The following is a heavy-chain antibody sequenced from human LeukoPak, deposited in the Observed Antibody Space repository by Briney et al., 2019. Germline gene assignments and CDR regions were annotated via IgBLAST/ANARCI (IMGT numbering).Heavy chain of an antibody. CDR1: GFTFSTYG. Sequence: GGSLRLSCAASGFTFSTYGMHWVRQAPGKGLEWVAALSYDGSDEYYVDSVKGRFTISRDNSKNTLYLQMDSLGTEDTAVYYCAKDRCSNGIGCYYYYMDVWGKGTTVTISS. J-gene: IGHJ6*03. CDR3: AKDRCSNGIGCYYYYMDV. D-gene: IGHD2-8*01. V-gene: IGHV3-30*18. CDR2: LSYDGSDE.